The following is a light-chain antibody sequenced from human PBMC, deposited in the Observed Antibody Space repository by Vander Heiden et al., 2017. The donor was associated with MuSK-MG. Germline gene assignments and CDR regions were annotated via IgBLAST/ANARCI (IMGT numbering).Light chain of an antibody. CDR1: TLGHEY. Sequence: SHDLLHPPPVPVPLGQTARTPCLGDTLGHEYVSWYQQGPGQSPMLYIYRNTNRRSGIPERFSGSSSGNTATLTISGTQAMDEADYYCQTWDSNTGVFGGGTRLTVL. J-gene: IGLJ3*02. CDR2: RNT. V-gene: IGLV3-1*01. CDR3: QTWDSNTGV.